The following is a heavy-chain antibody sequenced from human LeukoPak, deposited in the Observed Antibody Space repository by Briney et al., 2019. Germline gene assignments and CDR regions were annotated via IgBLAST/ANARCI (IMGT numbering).Heavy chain of an antibody. J-gene: IGHJ3*02. CDR1: GGSINSYY. V-gene: IGHV4-59*01. CDR3: ARDSSGSYFLRVDAFDI. Sequence: PSETLSLTCTVSGGSINSYYWSWIRQPPGKGLEWIGYIYYSGSTNYNPSLKSRVTISVDTSKNQFSLKLSSVTAADTAVYYCARDSSGSYFLRVDAFDIWGQGTMVTVSS. CDR2: IYYSGST. D-gene: IGHD1-26*01.